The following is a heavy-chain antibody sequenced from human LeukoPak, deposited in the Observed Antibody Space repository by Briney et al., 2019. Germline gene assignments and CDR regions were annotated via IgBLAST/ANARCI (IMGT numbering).Heavy chain of an antibody. D-gene: IGHD1-26*01. CDR3: ARDPEANWAFFDY. CDR2: INPGGGST. J-gene: IGHJ4*02. Sequence: ASVKVSCKASGYTFTSYYIHWVRQAPGQGLEWMGVINPGGGSTTYAQKFQGRVSMTRDTSTSTVYMDLSSLRSEDTAVYYCARDPEANWAFFDYWGQGTLVPVSS. V-gene: IGHV1-46*01. CDR1: GYTFTSYY.